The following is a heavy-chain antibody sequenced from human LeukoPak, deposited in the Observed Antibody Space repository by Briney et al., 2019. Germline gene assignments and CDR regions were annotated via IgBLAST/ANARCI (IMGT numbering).Heavy chain of an antibody. CDR2: INHSGST. CDR3: ASTSSSWYGY. CDR1: GGSFSGYY. J-gene: IGHJ4*02. D-gene: IGHD6-13*01. Sequence: PSETLSLTRAVYGGSFSGYYWSWIRQPPGKGLEWIGEINHSGSTNYNPSLESRVTISVDTSKNQFSLKLSSVTAADTAVYYCASTSSSWYGYWGQGTLVTVSS. V-gene: IGHV4-34*01.